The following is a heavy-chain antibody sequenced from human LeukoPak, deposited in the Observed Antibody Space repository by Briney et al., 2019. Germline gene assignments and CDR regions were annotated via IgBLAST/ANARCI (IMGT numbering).Heavy chain of an antibody. CDR1: GFTFSSYS. CDR3: AREEPQAGGYSGFDY. Sequence: PGGSLRLSCAASGFTFSSYSMNWVRQAPWKGLEWVSSISSSSSYIYYADSVKGRFTISRDNAKNSLYLQMNSLRAEDTAVYYCAREEPQAGGYSGFDYWGQGTLVTVSS. V-gene: IGHV3-21*01. D-gene: IGHD5-12*01. CDR2: ISSSSSYI. J-gene: IGHJ4*02.